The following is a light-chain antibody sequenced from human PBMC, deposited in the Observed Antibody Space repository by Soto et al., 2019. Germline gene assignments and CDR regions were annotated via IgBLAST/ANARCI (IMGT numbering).Light chain of an antibody. CDR1: QSVNSD. CDR3: HQYDNWPET. V-gene: IGKV3-15*01. CDR2: GAS. Sequence: ETVMTQSPATLSVSPGERATLSRRASQSVNSDLAWYQQKPGQAPRLLIYGASTRATGIPARFSGSGSGTEFTLTISSLQSEDFAVYYCHQYDNWPETFGQGTKVEIK. J-gene: IGKJ1*01.